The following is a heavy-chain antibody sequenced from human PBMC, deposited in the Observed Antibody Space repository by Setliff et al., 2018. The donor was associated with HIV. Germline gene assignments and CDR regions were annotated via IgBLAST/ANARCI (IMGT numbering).Heavy chain of an antibody. CDR3: AKAQYYYDSSGYYAGGSWFDY. D-gene: IGHD3-22*01. V-gene: IGHV3-23*01. CDR2: IGSTGDSAGT. Sequence: GGSLRLSCGASGFTFSSNAMAWVRQAPGKGLEWVSTIGSTGDSAGTYYADSVKGRFTISRDNSKNTLYLQMNSLRAEDTAVYYCAKAQYYYDSSGYYAGGSWFDYWGQGTLVTVSS. J-gene: IGHJ4*02. CDR1: GFTFSSNA.